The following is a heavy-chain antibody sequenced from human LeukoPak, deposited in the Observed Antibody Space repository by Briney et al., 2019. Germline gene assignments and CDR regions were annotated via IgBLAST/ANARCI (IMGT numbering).Heavy chain of an antibody. V-gene: IGHV3-21*01. D-gene: IGHD4-17*01. CDR2: ISSSSSYI. CDR3: ARDIYYGDGGYYYYGMDV. Sequence: PGGSLRLSCAASGFTFGSYSMNWVRQAPGKGLEWVSSISSSSSYIYYADSVKGRFTISRDNAKNSLYLQMNSLRAEDTAVYYCARDIYYGDGGYYYYGMDVWGQGTTVAVSS. CDR1: GFTFGSYS. J-gene: IGHJ6*02.